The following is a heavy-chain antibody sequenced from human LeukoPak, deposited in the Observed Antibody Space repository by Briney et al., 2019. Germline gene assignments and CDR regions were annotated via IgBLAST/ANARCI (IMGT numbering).Heavy chain of an antibody. J-gene: IGHJ4*02. CDR2: ISGSGGSA. D-gene: IGHD6-13*01. CDR1: GFTFSNYA. CDR3: AKGRVTAAGPSD. V-gene: IGHV3-23*01. Sequence: GGSLRLSCAASGFTFSNYAMCWVRQAPGKGLEWVSAISGSGGSAYYADSVKGRFTISRDNPKSTLYLQMNSLRAEDTAVYYCAKGRVTAAGPSDWGQGTLVTVFS.